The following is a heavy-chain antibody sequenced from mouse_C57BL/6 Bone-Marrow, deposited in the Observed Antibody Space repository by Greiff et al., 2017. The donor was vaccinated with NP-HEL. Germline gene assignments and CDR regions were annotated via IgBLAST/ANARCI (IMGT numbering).Heavy chain of an antibody. V-gene: IGHV14-4*01. CDR2: IDPENGDT. J-gene: IGHJ3*01. Sequence: VLLQQSGAELVRPGASVKLSCTASGFNIKDDYMHWVKQRPEQGLEWIGWIDPENGDTEYASKFQGKATITADTTSNTAYLQLSSLTSEDTAVYYCTTLIPRFTYWGQGTLVTVSA. CDR1: GFNIKDDY. CDR3: TTLIPRFTY.